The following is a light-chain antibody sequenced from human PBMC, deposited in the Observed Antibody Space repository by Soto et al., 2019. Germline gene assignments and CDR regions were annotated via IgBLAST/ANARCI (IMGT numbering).Light chain of an antibody. CDR2: YAS. J-gene: IGKJ4*01. CDR3: QQRSTWPLFT. CDR1: QTVSRY. Sequence: VLTQSPATLFLSPGERATLSCRASQTVSRYLAWYQQKPGQAPRLLIYYASNRATGIPARFSGSGSGTAYTLTISSLEPEDFAVYYCQQRSTWPLFTFGGGTKVEI. V-gene: IGKV3-11*01.